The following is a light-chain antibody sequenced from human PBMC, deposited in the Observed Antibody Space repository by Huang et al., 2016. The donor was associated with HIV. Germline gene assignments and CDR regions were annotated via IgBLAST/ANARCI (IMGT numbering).Light chain of an antibody. CDR2: GAS. Sequence: ENVLTQSPGTLSLSPGERATLSCRASQSVSSNYLAWYQQKPGQAPRLLIYGASSRATGIPDRFSGSGSGTDFSLTISRLEPEDFAVYFCQQYGTSPLTFGPGTKLDIK. V-gene: IGKV3-20*01. CDR3: QQYGTSPLT. J-gene: IGKJ3*01. CDR1: QSVSSNY.